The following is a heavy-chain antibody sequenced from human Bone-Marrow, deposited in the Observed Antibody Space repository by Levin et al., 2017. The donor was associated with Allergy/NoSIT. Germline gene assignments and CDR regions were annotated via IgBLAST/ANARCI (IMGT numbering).Heavy chain of an antibody. D-gene: IGHD3-22*01. CDR3: ATAGRTSGYADAFEF. CDR2: ISHDERSI. J-gene: IGHJ3*01. Sequence: GESLKISCAVSGPIFSSFVLHWVRQAPGKGLEWVAVISHDERSIIYADSVKGRFTISKDNSKKTLYLQMNSLRDEDTATYYCATAGRTSGYADAFEFWGQGTMVTVS. CDR1: GPIFSSFV. V-gene: IGHV3-30*04.